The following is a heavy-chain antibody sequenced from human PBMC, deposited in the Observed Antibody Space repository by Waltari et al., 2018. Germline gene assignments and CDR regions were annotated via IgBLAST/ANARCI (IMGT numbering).Heavy chain of an antibody. V-gene: IGHV3-30*02. CDR1: GFPFSSYC. CDR2: IRYDGSNK. J-gene: IGHJ2*01. CDR3: AKPHDYGDYDWYFDL. Sequence: QVQLVESGGGVVQPGGSLSLSCAASGFPFSSYCMHWVRQAPGKGLEWVAFIRYDGSNKYYADSVKGRFTISRDNSKNTLYLQMNSLRAEDTAVYYCAKPHDYGDYDWYFDLWGRGTLVTVSS. D-gene: IGHD4-17*01.